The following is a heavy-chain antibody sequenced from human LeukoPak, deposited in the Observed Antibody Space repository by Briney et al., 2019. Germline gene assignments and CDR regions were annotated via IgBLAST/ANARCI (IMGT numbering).Heavy chain of an antibody. Sequence: PGRSLRLSCAASGFTYSSYGMHWVRQAPGKGLEWVAVISYDGSNKYYADSVKGRFTISRDNSKNTLYLQMDSLRAEDTAVYYCARDRRFLWYYYMDVWGKGTTVTVSS. CDR2: ISYDGSNK. D-gene: IGHD2-21*01. V-gene: IGHV3-30*03. J-gene: IGHJ6*03. CDR1: GFTYSSYG. CDR3: ARDRRFLWYYYMDV.